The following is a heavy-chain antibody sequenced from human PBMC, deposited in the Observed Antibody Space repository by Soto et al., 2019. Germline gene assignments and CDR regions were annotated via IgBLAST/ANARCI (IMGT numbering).Heavy chain of an antibody. CDR2: ISYDGSHK. V-gene: IGHV3-30*18. CDR1: GFTFSSYG. Sequence: QVRLVESGGGVVQPGRSLRLSCAASGFTFSSYGMHWVRQAPGKGREWVAVISYDGSHKYYADSVKGRFTISRDNSKNTLYLQMNSLRAEDTAVYYCAKVGYSSRWFFDYWGQGNLVTVSS. CDR3: AKVGYSSRWFFDY. J-gene: IGHJ4*02. D-gene: IGHD6-13*01.